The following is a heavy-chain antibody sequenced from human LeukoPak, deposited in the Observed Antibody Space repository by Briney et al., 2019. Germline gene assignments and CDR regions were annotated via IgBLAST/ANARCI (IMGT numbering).Heavy chain of an antibody. CDR2: ISGSGGRT. J-gene: IGHJ6*03. CDR3: AKELRYFAWLSYTYYYYYYMDV. D-gene: IGHD3-9*01. V-gene: IGHV3-23*01. CDR1: GFTFSSYA. Sequence: GGSLRLSCAASGFTFSSYAMSWVRQAPGKGLEWVSAISGSGGRTYYADSVKGRFTISRDNSKNTLYLQMNSLRAEDTAVYYCAKELRYFAWLSYTYYYYYYMDVWGKGTTVTVSS.